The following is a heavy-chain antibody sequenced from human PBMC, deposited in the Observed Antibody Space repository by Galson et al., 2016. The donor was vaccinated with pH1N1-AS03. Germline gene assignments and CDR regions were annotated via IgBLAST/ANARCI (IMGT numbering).Heavy chain of an antibody. CDR1: GFSLSTSGVG. Sequence: PALVKPTQTLTLTCTFSGFSLSTSGVGVGWIRQPPGKALEWLALIYWDDDKHYSPSLKSRLTITEDTSKNQVVLTMTNMDPEDTATYYCGHSTAGYWGQGILVTVSS. J-gene: IGHJ4*02. CDR3: GHSTAGY. D-gene: IGHD2-21*02. V-gene: IGHV2-5*02. CDR2: IYWDDDK.